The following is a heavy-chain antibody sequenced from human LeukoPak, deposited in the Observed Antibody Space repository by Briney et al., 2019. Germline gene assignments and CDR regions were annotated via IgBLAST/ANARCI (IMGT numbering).Heavy chain of an antibody. CDR1: GFTFSNYG. CDR2: ISFDGSQK. V-gene: IGHV3-33*01. CDR3: ARDGGATMVRGVATYDS. Sequence: GGSLRLSCAASGFTFSNYGMHWVRQAPGKGLEWVALISFDGSQKYYADSVKGRFTTSRDNSKSTVYLQMNSLRAEDTAVYYCARDGGATMVRGVATYDSWGQGTLVTVSS. D-gene: IGHD3-10*01. J-gene: IGHJ4*02.